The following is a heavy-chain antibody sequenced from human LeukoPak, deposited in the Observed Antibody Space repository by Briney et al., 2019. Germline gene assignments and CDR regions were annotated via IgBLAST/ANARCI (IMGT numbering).Heavy chain of an antibody. V-gene: IGHV1-18*01. D-gene: IGHD6-13*01. CDR1: GYTFTSYG. Sequence: ASVKVSCKASGYTFTSYGISWVRQAPGQGLEWMGWISAYNGNTNYAQKLQGRVTMTTDTSTSTAYMELRSLRSDDTAVYYCATGPPRIAGHPVNNWFDPWGQGTLVTVSS. CDR3: ATGPPRIAGHPVNNWFDP. J-gene: IGHJ5*02. CDR2: ISAYNGNT.